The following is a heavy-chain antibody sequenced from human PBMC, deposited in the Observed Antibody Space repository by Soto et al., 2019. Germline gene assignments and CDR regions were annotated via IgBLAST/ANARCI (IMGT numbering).Heavy chain of an antibody. CDR3: ARDVGV. CDR1: GITVYNNY. J-gene: IGHJ6*04. V-gene: IGHV3-66*01. Sequence: EMQLVEYGGGLVQRGGSLRLSCAASGITVYNNYMSWVRQAPGKGLEWVSVIYSGGSTSYADSVKGRFTISRDGSKNTVYLQMNSLRAEDTAVYYCARDVGVWGRGTTVTVSS. CDR2: IYSGGST.